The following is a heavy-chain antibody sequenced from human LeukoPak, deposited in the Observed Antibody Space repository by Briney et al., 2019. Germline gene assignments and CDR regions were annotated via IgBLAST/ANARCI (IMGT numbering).Heavy chain of an antibody. CDR3: ASGRLPWVDY. V-gene: IGHV4-59*01. CDR2: IYYGGST. D-gene: IGHD2-15*01. Sequence: SETLSLTCAVSGGSISGYYWNWIRQPPGKGLEWIGYIYYGGSTNYNPSLKSRVTISVDTSKNQFSLKLSSVTAADTAVYYCASGRLPWVDYWGQGTLVTVSS. J-gene: IGHJ4*02. CDR1: GGSISGYY.